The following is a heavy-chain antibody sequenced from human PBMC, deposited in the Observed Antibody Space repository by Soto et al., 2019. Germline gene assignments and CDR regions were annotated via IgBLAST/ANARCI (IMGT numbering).Heavy chain of an antibody. CDR1: GGTFSSYT. D-gene: IGHD2-15*01. Sequence: QVQLVQSGAEVKKPGSSVKVSCKASGGTFSSYTISWVRQAPGQGLEWMGRIIPILGIANYAQKFQGRVTITADKSTSTAYMKLSSLRSEDTAVYYCARDRERYCSGGSCYYGMDVWGQGTTVTVSS. V-gene: IGHV1-69*08. J-gene: IGHJ6*02. CDR2: IIPILGIA. CDR3: ARDRERYCSGGSCYYGMDV.